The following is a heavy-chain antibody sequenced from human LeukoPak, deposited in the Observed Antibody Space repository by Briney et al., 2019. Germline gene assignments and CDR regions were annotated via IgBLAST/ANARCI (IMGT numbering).Heavy chain of an antibody. CDR3: ARDGYFHH. J-gene: IGHJ1*01. CDR1: AYTFTSYG. Sequence: GASVKVSCKAPAYTFTSYGIAWVRQAPGQGLEWMGWISAHNGNTNYAQKLQGRVTMTTDTSTSAAYMELRSLRSDDTAVYYCARDGYFHHWGQGTLVTVSS. V-gene: IGHV1-18*01. CDR2: ISAHNGNT.